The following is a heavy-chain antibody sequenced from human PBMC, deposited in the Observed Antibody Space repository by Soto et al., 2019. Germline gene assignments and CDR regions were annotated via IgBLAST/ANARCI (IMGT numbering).Heavy chain of an antibody. Sequence: SETLSLTCTVSGGSISSYYWSWIRQPPGKGLEWIGYIYYSGSTNYNPSLKSRVTISVDTSKNQFSLKLSSVTAADTAVYYCARASYDYVWGSYRVEFDYWGQGTLVTVSS. CDR3: ARASYDYVWGSYRVEFDY. CDR2: IYYSGST. CDR1: GGSISSYY. V-gene: IGHV4-59*01. D-gene: IGHD3-16*02. J-gene: IGHJ4*02.